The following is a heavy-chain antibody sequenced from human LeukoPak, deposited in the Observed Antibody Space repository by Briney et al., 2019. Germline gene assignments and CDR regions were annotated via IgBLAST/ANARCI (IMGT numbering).Heavy chain of an antibody. J-gene: IGHJ4*02. CDR2: IYYTGST. CDR3: AGRKLANDY. D-gene: IGHD1-1*01. CDR1: GGSVSDYY. Sequence: PSETLSLTCTISGGSVSDYYWSWIRQSPGKGLEWIGYIYYTGSTTYNPSLKSRVTMSADTSKNQFSLNLNSVTAADTAVYYCAGRKLANDYWGQGTLVTVFS. V-gene: IGHV4-59*02.